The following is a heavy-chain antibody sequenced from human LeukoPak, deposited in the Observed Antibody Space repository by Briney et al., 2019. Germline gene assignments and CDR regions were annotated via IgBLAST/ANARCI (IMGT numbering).Heavy chain of an antibody. CDR1: GGSISSSSYY. V-gene: IGHV4-39*01. CDR3: ARQNMIRGIQGYYFEN. D-gene: IGHD3-10*01. CDR2: IYYSGNT. Sequence: ASETLSLTCTVSGGSISSSSYYWGWIRQPPGKGLEWIGSIYYSGNTHYNPSLKSRVTMSVDTSKNQFSLKLSSVTAADTAVYYCARQNMIRGIQGYYFENWGQGTLVTVSS. J-gene: IGHJ4*02.